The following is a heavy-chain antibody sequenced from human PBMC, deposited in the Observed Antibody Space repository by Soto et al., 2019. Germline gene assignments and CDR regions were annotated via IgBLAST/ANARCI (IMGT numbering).Heavy chain of an antibody. V-gene: IGHV3-7*05. CDR1: GFTFSSNW. Sequence: EVQLVESGGGLVQPGGSLRLSCEASGFTFSSNWMSWVRQAPGEGLEWVANINQDGSEKYYVDSVKGRFTISRDNAKNSLYLQMNSLRAEDTAVYYCARGGRWGQGTLVTVSS. J-gene: IGHJ4*02. CDR3: ARGGR. CDR2: INQDGSEK.